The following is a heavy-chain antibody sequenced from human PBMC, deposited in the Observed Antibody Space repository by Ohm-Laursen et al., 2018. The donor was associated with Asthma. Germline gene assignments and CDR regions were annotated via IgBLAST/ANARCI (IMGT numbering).Heavy chain of an antibody. Sequence: GSLRLSRAASGFTFNKHHMTWVRQAPGKGLEWVSTISLGGGGTYFADSVRGRFTISRDNSNNMLYLHMNSLRADDTAVYYCAKDEYSTTLGVGAFDFWGQGTMVTVSS. CDR1: GFTFNKHH. V-gene: IGHV3-23*01. D-gene: IGHD6-13*01. CDR3: AKDEYSTTLGVGAFDF. CDR2: ISLGGGGT. J-gene: IGHJ3*01.